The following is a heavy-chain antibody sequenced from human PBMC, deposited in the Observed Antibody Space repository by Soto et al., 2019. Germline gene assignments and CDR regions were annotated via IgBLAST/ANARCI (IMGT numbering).Heavy chain of an antibody. Sequence: QVQLQEAGPGLVKPSETLSLTCAVSGASIRSYHWSWIRQPAGKGLEWIGRMQHTGNTNYNPSLKSRVTMSVDTAQNQISLKMTSGPAADTALYFCAKDVSSRWGVEPWCQGILVIVPS. V-gene: IGHV4-4*07. CDR3: AKDVSSRWGVEP. CDR2: MQHTGNT. CDR1: GASIRSYH. D-gene: IGHD3-16*01. J-gene: IGHJ5*02.